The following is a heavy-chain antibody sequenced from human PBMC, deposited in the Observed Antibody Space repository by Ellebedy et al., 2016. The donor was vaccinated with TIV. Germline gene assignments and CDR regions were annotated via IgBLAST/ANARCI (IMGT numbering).Heavy chain of an antibody. CDR1: GFTFSSSA. D-gene: IGHD1-26*01. V-gene: IGHV3-23*01. J-gene: IGHJ4*02. CDR2: ISGSGGTT. Sequence: GESLKISCAASGFTFSSSAMSWVRQAPGKGLEWISAISGSGGTTKYADSVKGRFTISRDNSKNTLYLQMNSLRAEDTAAYYCAQFMYSATTTHDYWGQGTLVTVSS. CDR3: AQFMYSATTTHDY.